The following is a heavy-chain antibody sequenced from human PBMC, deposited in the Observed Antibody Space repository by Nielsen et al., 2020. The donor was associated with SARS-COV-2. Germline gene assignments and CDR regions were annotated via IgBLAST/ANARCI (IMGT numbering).Heavy chain of an antibody. CDR3: ASATTSSYYYGMDV. CDR2: ISWISGSI. V-gene: IGHV3-9*01. Sequence: SLKIACATSGFTFDDYAMHGVRQAPGKGLEWVSGISWISGSIGYANSVKGRFTISRDNDKNSLYLQMNNLRAEDTAVYYCASATTSSYYYGMDVWGQGTTVTVSS. J-gene: IGHJ6*02. CDR1: GFTFDDYA. D-gene: IGHD1-1*01.